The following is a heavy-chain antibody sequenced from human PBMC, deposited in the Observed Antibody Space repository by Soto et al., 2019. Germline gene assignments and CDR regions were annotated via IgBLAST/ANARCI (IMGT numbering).Heavy chain of an antibody. V-gene: IGHV1-18*01. CDR2: ISAYNGNT. J-gene: IGHJ4*02. D-gene: IGHD2-2*02. Sequence: ASVKVSCKASGYTFTSYGISWVRQAPGQGLEWMGWISAYNGNTNYAQKLQGRVTMTTDTSTSTAYMELRSLRSEDTAVYYCARDPVDCSSTSCYNGGDYWGQGTLVTVSS. CDR3: ARDPVDCSSTSCYNGGDY. CDR1: GYTFTSYG.